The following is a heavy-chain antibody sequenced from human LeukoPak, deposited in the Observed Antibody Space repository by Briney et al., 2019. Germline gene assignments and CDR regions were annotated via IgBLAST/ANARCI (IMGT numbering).Heavy chain of an antibody. Sequence: GGSLRLSCAASGFTFSSYWMHWVRQAPGKGLVWVSRIHTDGSRTNYADSVKGRFTISRGNAKNTLYLQMNSLRAEDTAVYYCARGGGPLSSGNFWFDPWGQGTLVTVSS. CDR3: ARGGGPLSSGNFWFDP. D-gene: IGHD4-23*01. CDR2: IHTDGSRT. J-gene: IGHJ5*02. CDR1: GFTFSSYW. V-gene: IGHV3-74*01.